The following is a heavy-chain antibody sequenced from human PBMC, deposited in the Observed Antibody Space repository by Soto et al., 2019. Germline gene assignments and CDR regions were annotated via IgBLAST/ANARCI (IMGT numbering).Heavy chain of an antibody. V-gene: IGHV1-58*02. D-gene: IGHD6-13*01. CDR3: AAERLPGIAAAGPGDDAFDI. J-gene: IGHJ3*02. CDR1: GFTFTSSA. CDR2: IVVGSGNT. Sequence: SVKVSCKASGFTFTSSAMQWVRQARGQRLEWIGWIVVGSGNTNYAQKFQERVTITRDMSTSTAYMELSSLRSEDTAVYYCAAERLPGIAAAGPGDDAFDIWGQGTMVTV.